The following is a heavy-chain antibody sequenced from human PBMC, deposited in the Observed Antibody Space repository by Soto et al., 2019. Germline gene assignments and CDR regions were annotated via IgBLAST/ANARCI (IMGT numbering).Heavy chain of an antibody. CDR1: VFTFISYG. J-gene: IGHJ6*02. V-gene: IGHV3-30*18. CDR3: AKDFSRTSGLIHYYYYYGMDV. Sequence: PGWSLRLSCASSVFTFISYGMHWVRQAPGKGLEWVAVISYDGSNKYYADSVKGRFTISRDNSKNTLYLQMNSLRAEDTAVYYCAKDFSRTSGLIHYYYYYGMDVWGQGTTVTVSS. D-gene: IGHD3-3*02. CDR2: ISYDGSNK.